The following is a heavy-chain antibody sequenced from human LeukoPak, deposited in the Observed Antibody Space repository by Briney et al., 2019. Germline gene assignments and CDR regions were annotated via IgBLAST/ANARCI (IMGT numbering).Heavy chain of an antibody. CDR2: IYYSGST. D-gene: IGHD3-22*01. CDR3: AGFCDSSAYYGAFDI. Sequence: SETLSLTCTVSGGSISSYYWNWIRQPPGKGLEWIGSIYYSGSTNYNPSLKSRVTMSVDTSKNQFSLKLSSVTAADTAVYYCAGFCDSSAYYGAFDIWGQGTMVTVSS. V-gene: IGHV4-59*01. J-gene: IGHJ3*02. CDR1: GGSISSYY.